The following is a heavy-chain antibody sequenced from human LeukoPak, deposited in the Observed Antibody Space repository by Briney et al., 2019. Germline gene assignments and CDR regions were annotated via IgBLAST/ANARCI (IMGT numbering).Heavy chain of an antibody. V-gene: IGHV1-18*01. J-gene: IGHJ3*02. CDR3: ARQSMTGNERGDDAFDI. CDR2: ISAHNGNT. D-gene: IGHD3-9*01. Sequence: GASVKVSCKASGYTFSRYGISWVRQALGQGLEWMVWISAHNGNTNYAQKFQGRVAMTTDTSTSTAYMELRSLRSDDTAVYYCARQSMTGNERGDDAFDIWGQGTMVTVSS. CDR1: GYTFSRYG.